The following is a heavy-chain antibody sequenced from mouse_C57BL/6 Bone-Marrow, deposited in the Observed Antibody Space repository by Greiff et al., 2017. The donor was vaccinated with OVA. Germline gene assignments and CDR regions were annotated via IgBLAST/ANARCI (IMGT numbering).Heavy chain of an antibody. CDR2: ILPGSGST. CDR3: ARWASWFAY. V-gene: IGHV1-9*01. Sequence: VQLQQSGAELMKPGASVKLSCKATGYTFTGYWIEWVKQRPGHGLEWIGEILPGSGSTNSNEKFKGKATFTADTSSNTAYRHLRSQTTEVSAIDYCARWASWFAYWGQGTLVTVSA. D-gene: IGHD3-1*01. J-gene: IGHJ3*01. CDR1: GYTFTGYW.